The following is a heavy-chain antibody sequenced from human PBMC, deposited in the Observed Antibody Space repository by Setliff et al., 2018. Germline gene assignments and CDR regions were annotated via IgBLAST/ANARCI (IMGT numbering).Heavy chain of an antibody. Sequence: PGESLKISCKGSGYSFANSWIAWVRQMPGKGLEWMGVIYAGESDTRYRPSFQGQVTISVEKSISTVYMQWSSLKASDTAIYYCSRPAYSSRWYEIKGFDYWGQGTLVTVSS. J-gene: IGHJ4*02. CDR1: GYSFANSW. V-gene: IGHV5-51*01. CDR2: IYAGESDT. CDR3: SRPAYSSRWYEIKGFDY. D-gene: IGHD6-13*01.